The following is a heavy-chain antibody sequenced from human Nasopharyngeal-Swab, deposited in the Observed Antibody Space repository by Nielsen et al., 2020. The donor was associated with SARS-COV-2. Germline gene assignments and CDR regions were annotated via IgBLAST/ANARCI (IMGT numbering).Heavy chain of an antibody. J-gene: IGHJ3*02. Sequence: GESLKISCAASGFIFSSYGIHWVRQAPGQGLEWVAVISKDGSTKYYADSVKGRFSISRDNSKNTLYLEMNSLRDEDTAVYYCARDWVEGGGNDAYDIWGQGKMVTVSS. CDR3: ARDWVEGGGNDAYDI. CDR1: GFIFSSYG. V-gene: IGHV3-30*03. D-gene: IGHD2-15*01. CDR2: ISKDGSTK.